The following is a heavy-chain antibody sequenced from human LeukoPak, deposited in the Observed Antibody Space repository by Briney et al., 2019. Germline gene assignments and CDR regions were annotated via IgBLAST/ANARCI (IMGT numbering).Heavy chain of an antibody. V-gene: IGHV4-38-2*01. CDR3: ARAGWTTLTYFDY. CDR2: IFHSGGT. J-gene: IGHJ4*02. D-gene: IGHD4-11*01. CDR1: GYSISSGYY. Sequence: SETLSLTCAVSGYSISSGYYWGWIRQPPGKGLERIGSIFHSGGTYYNPSLQSRVTISVDTSKNQFSLKLSSVTAADTAVYYCARAGWTTLTYFDYWGQGTLLTVSS.